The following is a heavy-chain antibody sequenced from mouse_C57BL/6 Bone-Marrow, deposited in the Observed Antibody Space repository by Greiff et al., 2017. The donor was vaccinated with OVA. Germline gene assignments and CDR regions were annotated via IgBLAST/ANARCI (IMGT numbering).Heavy chain of an antibody. CDR3: TTCLSLRGPSMDD. CDR2: IDPENGDT. D-gene: IGHD6-1*01. V-gene: IGHV14-4*01. J-gene: IGHJ4*01. CDR1: GFNIKDYY. Sequence: VQLQQSGAELVRPGASVKLSCTASGFNIKDYYMHWVKQRPEQGLEWIGWIDPENGDTEYASKFQGKATITADTSSNTAYLQLSSLTSEDTAVYYYTTCLSLRGPSMDDWGQGTSVTVSS.